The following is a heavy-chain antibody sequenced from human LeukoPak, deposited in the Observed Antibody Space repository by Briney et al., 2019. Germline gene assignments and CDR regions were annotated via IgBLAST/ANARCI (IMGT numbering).Heavy chain of an antibody. Sequence: ASVKVSCKASGYTFTSYAMHWVRQAPGQRLEWMGWINAGNGNTKYSQKFQARVTITRDTSASTAYMELSSLRSEDTAVYYCARVSYYGSGSYYPPDYWGQGTLVTVSS. J-gene: IGHJ4*02. CDR1: GYTFTSYA. CDR2: INAGNGNT. D-gene: IGHD3-10*01. V-gene: IGHV1-3*01. CDR3: ARVSYYGSGSYYPPDY.